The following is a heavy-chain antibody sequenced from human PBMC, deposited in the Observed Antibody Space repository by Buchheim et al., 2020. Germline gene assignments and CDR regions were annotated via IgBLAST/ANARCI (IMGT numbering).Heavy chain of an antibody. V-gene: IGHV3-11*01. J-gene: IGHJ4*02. D-gene: IGHD3-10*01. Sequence: QVHLVESGGALVKPGGSLRLSCAASGFTFSDSYMSWIRQAPRKGLEWGSYISSSGNIIYYADSVKGRFTISRDNAKNSLYLQMNSLSAEDTAVYYCAKDLISGYWGQGTL. CDR2: ISSSGNII. CDR1: GFTFSDSY. CDR3: AKDLISGY.